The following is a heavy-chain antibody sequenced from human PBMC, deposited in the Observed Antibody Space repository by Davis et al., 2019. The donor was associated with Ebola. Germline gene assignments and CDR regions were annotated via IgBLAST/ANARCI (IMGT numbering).Heavy chain of an antibody. Sequence: GESLKISCKASGYTFTSYGISWVRQAPGQGLEWMGWISAYNGNTNYAQKLQGRVTMTTDTSTSTAYMELRSLRSDDTAVYYCARDQWGGSYFYWGQGTLVTVSS. CDR2: ISAYNGNT. CDR1: GYTFTSYG. V-gene: IGHV1-18*01. D-gene: IGHD1-26*01. J-gene: IGHJ4*02. CDR3: ARDQWGGSYFY.